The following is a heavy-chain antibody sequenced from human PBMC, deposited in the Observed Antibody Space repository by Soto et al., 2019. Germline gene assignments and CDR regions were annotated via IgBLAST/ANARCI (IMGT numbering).Heavy chain of an antibody. CDR2: ISSSGSTI. D-gene: IGHD3-22*01. V-gene: IGHV3-48*04. CDR3: ARSHLYYDSSGYPDY. CDR1: VLTFSSYS. Sequence: GGSLRLSCAASVLTFSSYSMSWIRQAPGKGLEWVSYISSSGSTIYYADSVKGRFTISRDNAKNSLYLQMNSLRAEDTAVYYCARSHLYYDSSGYPDYWGQGTLVTVSS. J-gene: IGHJ4*02.